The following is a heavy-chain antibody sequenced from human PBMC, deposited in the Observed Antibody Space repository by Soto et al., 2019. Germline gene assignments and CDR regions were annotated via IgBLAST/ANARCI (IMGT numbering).Heavy chain of an antibody. CDR1: GFTFSSYA. J-gene: IGHJ6*03. V-gene: IGHV3-64*01. D-gene: IGHD3-10*01. Sequence: GGSLRLSCAASGFTFSSYAMHWVRQAPGKGLEYVSAISSNGGSTYYANSVKGRFTISRDNSKNTLYLQMGSLRAEDMAVYYCARDAIYRKGGFGELRGIYYYMDVWGKGTTVTVSS. CDR3: ARDAIYRKGGFGELRGIYYYMDV. CDR2: ISSNGGST.